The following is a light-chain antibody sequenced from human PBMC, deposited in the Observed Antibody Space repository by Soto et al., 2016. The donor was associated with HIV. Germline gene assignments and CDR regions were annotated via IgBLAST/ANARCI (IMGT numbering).Light chain of an antibody. Sequence: SYELTQPPSVSVAPGKTARITCGGNNIGTRSVHWYQQKAGQAPVLVVYDDSDRPSGIPERFSGSNSGNTVTLTISRVEAGDEADYYCQVWDSSDHYVFGTGTKVHRP. CDR1: NIGTRS. V-gene: IGLV3-21*03. J-gene: IGLJ1*01. CDR2: DDS. CDR3: QVWDSSDHYV.